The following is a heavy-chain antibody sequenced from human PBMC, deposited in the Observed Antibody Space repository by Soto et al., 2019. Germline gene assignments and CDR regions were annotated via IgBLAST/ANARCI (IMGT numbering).Heavy chain of an antibody. Sequence: SETLSLTCTVSGGSISSYYWSWIRQPPGKGLEWIGYIYYSGSTYYNPSLKSRVTISVDTSKNQFSLKLSSVTAADTAVYYCARGLRYFDWLSSGQGTLVTVSS. CDR2: IYYSGST. J-gene: IGHJ5*02. CDR3: ARGLRYFDWLS. CDR1: GGSISSYY. D-gene: IGHD3-9*01. V-gene: IGHV4-59*01.